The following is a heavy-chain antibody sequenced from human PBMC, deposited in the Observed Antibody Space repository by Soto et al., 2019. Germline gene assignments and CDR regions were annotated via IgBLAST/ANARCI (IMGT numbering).Heavy chain of an antibody. J-gene: IGHJ1*01. V-gene: IGHV3-30*18. CDR2: ISYDGSDK. Sequence: QLQLVESGGGVVQPGRSLRLSCAASGFTFSSYGMHWVRQAPGKGLEWVAVISYDGSDKYYADSVKGRFTISRDTSNNTLYLQKDSLRAEDTAVYYWAKGVVVATTYFHHWGQGTLVTVSS. CDR1: GFTFSSYG. CDR3: AKGVVVATTYFHH. D-gene: IGHD2-15*01.